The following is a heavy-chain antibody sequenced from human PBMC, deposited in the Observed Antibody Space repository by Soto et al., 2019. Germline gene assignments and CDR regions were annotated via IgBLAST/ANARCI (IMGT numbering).Heavy chain of an antibody. D-gene: IGHD1-1*01. V-gene: IGHV4-59*08. CDR1: GGSISRYY. CDR2: IYYSGTT. CDR3: ARHPSASGDSFDI. J-gene: IGHJ3*02. Sequence: SETLSLTCTVSGGSISRYYWSWIRQFPGRGLEWIGYIYYSGTTNYNPSLKSRITISVDTSRNQFSLKLNSMTAADTAVYYCARHPSASGDSFDIWGQGTMVTVSS.